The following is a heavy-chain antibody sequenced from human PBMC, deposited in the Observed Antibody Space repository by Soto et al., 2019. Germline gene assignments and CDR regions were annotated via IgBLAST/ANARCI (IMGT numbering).Heavy chain of an antibody. CDR3: AREEVVAATHNWFDP. J-gene: IGHJ5*02. CDR2: IYYSGST. V-gene: IGHV4-59*01. D-gene: IGHD2-15*01. Sequence: SETLSLTCTVSGGSISSYYWSWIRQPPGKGLEWIGYIYYSGSTNYNPSLKSRVTISVDTSKNQFSLKLSSVTAADTAVYYCAREEVVAATHNWFDPWGQGTLVTVSS. CDR1: GGSISSYY.